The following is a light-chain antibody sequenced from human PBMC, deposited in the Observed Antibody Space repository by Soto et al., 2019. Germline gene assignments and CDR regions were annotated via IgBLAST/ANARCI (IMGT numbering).Light chain of an antibody. V-gene: IGKV3-20*01. CDR3: QQYDRAPPIT. Sequence: EIVLTQSPGTLSLSPGERATLSCRASQSVSRGYLAWYQQKPGQAPRLLIYGTSSRATGIPDRFSANGSGTDFTLTISRPEPEDFALYYCQQYDRAPPITFGQGTRLEI. CDR1: QSVSRGY. CDR2: GTS. J-gene: IGKJ5*01.